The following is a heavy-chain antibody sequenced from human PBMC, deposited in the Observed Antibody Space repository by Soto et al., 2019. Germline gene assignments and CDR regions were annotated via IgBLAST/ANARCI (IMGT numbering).Heavy chain of an antibody. J-gene: IGHJ4*02. CDR1: GFTFSSYA. D-gene: IGHD6-19*01. Sequence: GGSLRLSCAASGFTFSSYAMTWVRQAPGKGLEWVSSISASGGSTLYADSVKGRITISRDNSKNTLYLQMNSLRAEDTAVYYCAKAILPAVAGSIRVRVPPFDYRGQGTLVTVSS. CDR2: ISASGGST. CDR3: AKAILPAVAGSIRVRVPPFDY. V-gene: IGHV3-23*01.